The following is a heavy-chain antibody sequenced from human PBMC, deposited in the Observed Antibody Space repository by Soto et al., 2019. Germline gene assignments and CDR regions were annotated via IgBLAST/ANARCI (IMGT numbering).Heavy chain of an antibody. CDR3: ARVVRFCSSPSCRGRNWFDP. J-gene: IGHJ5*02. V-gene: IGHV4-30-4*01. CDR2: MFYVGAT. Sequence: SETLAITCSFSVGSISIGDYYWSWIRQPPGKGIEWIGYMFYVGATYYNPSLKSRVTISVDTSKNQFSLKLSSVTAADTAVYHCARVVRFCSSPSCRGRNWFDPWGQGTMVTVSS. CDR1: VGSISIGDYY. D-gene: IGHD2-2*01.